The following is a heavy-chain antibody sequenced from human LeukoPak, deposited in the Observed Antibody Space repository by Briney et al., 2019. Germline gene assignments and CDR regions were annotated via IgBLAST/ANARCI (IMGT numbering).Heavy chain of an antibody. V-gene: IGHV4-59*01. CDR3: ARVVPRGALIDY. CDR1: GGSFSSYY. CDR2: IYDSGST. D-gene: IGHD1-26*01. Sequence: SETLSLTCAVSGGSFSSYYWSWIRQAPGKGLEWVGDIYDSGSTNYNPSLKRRVTISVDTSKNQFSLKLSSVTAADTAVYYCARVVPRGALIDYWGQGTLVTVSS. J-gene: IGHJ4*02.